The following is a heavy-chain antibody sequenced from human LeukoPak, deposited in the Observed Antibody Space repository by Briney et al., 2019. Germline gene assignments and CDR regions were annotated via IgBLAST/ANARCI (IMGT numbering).Heavy chain of an antibody. D-gene: IGHD1-26*01. J-gene: IGHJ4*02. Sequence: PGGSLRLSCAASGFTFSSYAMHWVRQAPGKGLEWVAVISYDGSNKYYADSVKGRFTISRDNSKNTLYLQMNSLRAEDTAVYYCAKGYLGATGNFDYWGQGTLVTVSS. CDR1: GFTFSSYA. V-gene: IGHV3-30*07. CDR3: AKGYLGATGNFDY. CDR2: ISYDGSNK.